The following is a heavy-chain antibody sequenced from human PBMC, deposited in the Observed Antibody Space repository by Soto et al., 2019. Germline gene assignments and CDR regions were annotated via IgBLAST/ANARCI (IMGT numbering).Heavy chain of an antibody. D-gene: IGHD2-15*01. CDR3: ARGGYCSGGSCSGPSFEY. CDR2: INQSGST. V-gene: IGHV4-34*01. Sequence: QVQLNQWGAGLLKPSETLSLTSAVHGGPFSDYSLSWILQPQGKGLEWIGEINQSGSTHYNPSLKIRVIISVDTTKNHFSLKLISVTAADTALYYCARGGYCSGGSCSGPSFEYLGNGTLVTVSS. CDR1: GGPFSDYS. J-gene: IGHJ4*01.